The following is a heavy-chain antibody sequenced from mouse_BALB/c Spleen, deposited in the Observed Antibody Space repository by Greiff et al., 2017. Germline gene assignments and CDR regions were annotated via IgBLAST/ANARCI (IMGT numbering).Heavy chain of an antibody. CDR1: GYSITSGYY. CDR3: ARDQRYDGPFAY. J-gene: IGHJ3*01. CDR2: ISYDGSN. Sequence: EVKLQESGPGLVKPSQSLSLTCSVTGYSITSGYYWTWIRQFPGNKLEWMGYISYDGSNNYNPSLKNRISITRDTSKNQFFLKLNSVTTEDTATYYCARDQRYDGPFAYWGQGTLVTVSA. D-gene: IGHD2-3*01. V-gene: IGHV3-6*02.